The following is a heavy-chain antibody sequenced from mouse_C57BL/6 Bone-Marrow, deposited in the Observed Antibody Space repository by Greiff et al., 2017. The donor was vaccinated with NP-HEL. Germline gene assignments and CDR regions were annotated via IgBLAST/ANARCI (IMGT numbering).Heavy chain of an antibody. Sequence: EVKVVESEGGLVQPGSSMKLSCTASGFTFSDYYMAWVRQVPEKGLEWVANINYDGSSTYYLDSLKSRFIISRDNAKNILYLRMSSLKSVDTATYYCARRGGRDWYFDVWGTGTTVTVSS. V-gene: IGHV5-16*02. D-gene: IGHD1-1*02. CDR1: GFTFSDYY. CDR2: INYDGSST. J-gene: IGHJ1*03. CDR3: ARRGGRDWYFDV.